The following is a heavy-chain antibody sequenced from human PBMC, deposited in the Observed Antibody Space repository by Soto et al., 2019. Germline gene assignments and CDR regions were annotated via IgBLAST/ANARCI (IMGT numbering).Heavy chain of an antibody. J-gene: IGHJ4*02. Sequence: EVQLVESGGGLVKPGGSLRLSCVGSAFIFSDHSMNWVRQAPGKGLEWVTSIGDTGTFIYYADSVKGRLIISRDNAKNSLFLQMDSLRPEDTAVYYCARDQRYFRQGYSDYWGQGTLVTVSS. V-gene: IGHV3-21*01. CDR3: ARDQRYFRQGYSDY. CDR2: IGDTGTFI. D-gene: IGHD4-4*01. CDR1: AFIFSDHS.